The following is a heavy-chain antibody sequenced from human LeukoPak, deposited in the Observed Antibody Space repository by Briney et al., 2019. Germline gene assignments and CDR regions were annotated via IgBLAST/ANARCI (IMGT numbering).Heavy chain of an antibody. V-gene: IGHV3-33*01. D-gene: IGHD6-19*01. Sequence: GGSLRLSCAASGFTFSSYGMHWVRQAAGKGLEWVAVKWYDGSNKYYADSVKGRFTISRDNSKNTLYLQMNSLRAEDTAVYYCARGEEGQWLERGDYFDYWGQGTLVTVSS. J-gene: IGHJ4*02. CDR2: KWYDGSNK. CDR3: ARGEEGQWLERGDYFDY. CDR1: GFTFSSYG.